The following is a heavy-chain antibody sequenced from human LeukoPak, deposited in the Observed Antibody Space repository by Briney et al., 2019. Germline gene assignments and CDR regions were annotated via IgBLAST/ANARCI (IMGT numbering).Heavy chain of an antibody. CDR1: GFTFSSYA. D-gene: IGHD3-9*01. CDR2: ISAGGGST. J-gene: IGHJ4*02. Sequence: PGGSLRLSCAASGFTFSSYATSWVRQAPGKGLEWVAGISAGGGSTYYADSVKGRFTISRDNSKNMLYLQLNSLRAEDTAVYYCAKGDPPTYYDILTGQDYWGQGTLVTVSS. V-gene: IGHV3-23*01. CDR3: AKGDPPTYYDILTGQDY.